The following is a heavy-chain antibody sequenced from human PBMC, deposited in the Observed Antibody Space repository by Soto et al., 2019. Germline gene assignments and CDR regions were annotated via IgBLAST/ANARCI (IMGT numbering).Heavy chain of an antibody. V-gene: IGHV1-18*01. CDR2: ISGDNGDT. D-gene: IGHD3-22*01. CDR3: ARDSISMIVVVTQYYQYGMDV. J-gene: IGHJ6*02. CDR1: GYTFSTYG. Sequence: QIQLVQSGAEVRKPGASVKVSCKASGYTFSTYGISWVRQAPGQGLECMGWISGDNGDTNYAQKFQGRVTMTTDTSTSTAYMELRSLRSDDTAVYYCARDSISMIVVVTQYYQYGMDVWGQGTTVTVSS.